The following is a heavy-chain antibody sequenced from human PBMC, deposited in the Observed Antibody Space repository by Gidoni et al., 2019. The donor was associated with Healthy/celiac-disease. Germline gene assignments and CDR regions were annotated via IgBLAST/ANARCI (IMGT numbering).Heavy chain of an antibody. D-gene: IGHD3-22*01. V-gene: IGHV1-69*02. J-gene: IGHJ2*01. CDR2: IIPILGIA. Sequence: QVQLVQSGAEVKTTGSSVKVSCKASGATFSSYTISWVRQAPGQGLEWMGRIIPILGIANYAQKFQGRVTITADKSTSTAYMELSSLRSEDTAVYYCASPTSAAGITMIVEEYFDLWGRGTLVTVSS. CDR3: ASPTSAAGITMIVEEYFDL. CDR1: GATFSSYT.